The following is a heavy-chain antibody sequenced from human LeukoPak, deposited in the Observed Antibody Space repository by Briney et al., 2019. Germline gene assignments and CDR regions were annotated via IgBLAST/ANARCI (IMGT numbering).Heavy chain of an antibody. CDR3: ARDHPLWSMCCFRDAFDI. J-gene: IGHJ3*02. V-gene: IGHV1-18*01. Sequence: APVKVSCKASGYTFTSYGISWVRQAPGQGLEWMGWISAYNGNTNYPQKLQGRVTMTTDTATSTAYMELRSLRSDDTAVYYCARDHPLWSMCCFRDAFDIWGQGTMVTVSS. D-gene: IGHD2-15*01. CDR2: ISAYNGNT. CDR1: GYTFTSYG.